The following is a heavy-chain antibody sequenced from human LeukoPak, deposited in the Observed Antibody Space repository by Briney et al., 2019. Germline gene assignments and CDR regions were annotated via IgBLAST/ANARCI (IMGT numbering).Heavy chain of an antibody. V-gene: IGHV4-61*01. CDR3: ARGSRGYSYG. CDR2: IYYSAST. J-gene: IGHJ4*02. CDR1: GGSVSSGSYH. Sequence: SETLSLTCTVSGGSVSSGSYHWSWIRQPPGKGLEWIEYIYYSASTNYNPSLKSRVTISVDTSNNQFSLKLSSVTAADTAVYYCARGSRGYSYGWGQGTLVTVSS. D-gene: IGHD5-18*01.